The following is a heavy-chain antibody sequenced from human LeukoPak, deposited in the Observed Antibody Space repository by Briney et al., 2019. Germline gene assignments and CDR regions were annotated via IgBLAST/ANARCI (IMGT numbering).Heavy chain of an antibody. D-gene: IGHD3-10*01. CDR3: ARGTADYGSGSYY. CDR2: KHYSGTT. CDR1: AASISSYY. J-gene: IGHJ4*02. Sequence: SETLSLTCTVSAASISSYYWSWIRQPPGKGLEWIGYKHYSGTTNCNPSLKSRVTISVDTSKNQISLNLSSVTAADTAVYYCARGTADYGSGSYYWGQGTLVTVSS. V-gene: IGHV4-59*08.